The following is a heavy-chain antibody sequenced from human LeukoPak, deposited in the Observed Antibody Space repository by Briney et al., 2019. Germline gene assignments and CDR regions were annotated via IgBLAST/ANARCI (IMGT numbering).Heavy chain of an antibody. CDR2: IHHSGST. V-gene: IGHV4-34*01. Sequence: KGLEWIGEIHHSGSTNYNPSLKSRVTISVDTSKNQFSLKLSSVTAADTAVYYCARGRTYYDFWSGYYREVWFDPWGQGTLVTVSS. D-gene: IGHD3-3*01. CDR3: ARGRTYYDFWSGYYREVWFDP. J-gene: IGHJ5*02.